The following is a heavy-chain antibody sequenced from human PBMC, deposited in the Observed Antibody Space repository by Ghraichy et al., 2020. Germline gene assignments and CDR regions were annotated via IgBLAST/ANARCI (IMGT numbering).Heavy chain of an antibody. J-gene: IGHJ6*02. CDR3: ARGITMIVVGTYYGMDV. V-gene: IGHV4-39*01. CDR2: IYYSGST. CDR1: GGSISSSSYY. D-gene: IGHD3-22*01. Sequence: SETLSLTCTVSGGSISSSSYYWGWIRQPPGKGLEWIGSIYYSGSTYYNPSLKSRVPISVDTSKNQFSLKLSSVTAADTAVYYCARGITMIVVGTYYGMDVWGQGTTVTVSS.